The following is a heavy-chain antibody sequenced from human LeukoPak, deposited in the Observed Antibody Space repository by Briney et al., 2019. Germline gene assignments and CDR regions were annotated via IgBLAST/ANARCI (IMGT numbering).Heavy chain of an antibody. CDR3: ASGSTVGHYDILTGHFDY. J-gene: IGHJ4*02. D-gene: IGHD3-9*01. CDR1: GYTFTSYA. Sequence: GASVKVSCTASGYTFTSYAMNWVRQAPGQGLEWMGGIIPIFGTANYAQKFQGRVTITADESTSTAYMELSSLRSEDTAVYYCASGSTVGHYDILTGHFDYWGQGTLVTVSS. CDR2: IIPIFGTA. V-gene: IGHV1-69*13.